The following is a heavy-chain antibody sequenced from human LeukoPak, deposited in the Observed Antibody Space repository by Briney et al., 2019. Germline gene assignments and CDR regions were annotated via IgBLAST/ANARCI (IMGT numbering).Heavy chain of an antibody. V-gene: IGHV5-51*01. Sequence: GESLRISCKGSGYSFTSYWIGWARQMPGKGLEWMGISYPGDSDTRYSPSFQGQVTISADKSISTAYLQWSSLKASDTAMYYCARLDRVGTGSANWFDPWGQGTLVTVSS. CDR1: GYSFTSYW. J-gene: IGHJ5*02. D-gene: IGHD1-1*01. CDR3: ARLDRVGTGSANWFDP. CDR2: SYPGDSDT.